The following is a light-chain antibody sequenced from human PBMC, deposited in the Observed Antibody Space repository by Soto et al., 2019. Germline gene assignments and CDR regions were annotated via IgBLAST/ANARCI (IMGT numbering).Light chain of an antibody. Sequence: EVVLTHSPATLALYQGQRATLSCRASQSFRGLLAWYQQKPGQAPRLLIYDAYTRATGIPPRFSGSGSGTDFTLTISSLEPEDSAVYYCQQRNIWPITFGQGTRLEIK. J-gene: IGKJ5*01. CDR2: DAY. CDR1: QSFRGL. V-gene: IGKV3-11*01. CDR3: QQRNIWPIT.